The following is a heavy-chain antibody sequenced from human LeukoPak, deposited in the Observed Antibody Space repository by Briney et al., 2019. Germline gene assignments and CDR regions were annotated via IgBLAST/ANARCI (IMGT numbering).Heavy chain of an antibody. CDR3: ASSGPTGYYFQDAFDI. V-gene: IGHV1-8*01. CDR2: MNPNSGNT. CDR1: GYTFTNYD. J-gene: IGHJ3*02. Sequence: ASVEVSCKASGYTFTNYDINWVRQATGQGLEWMGWMNPNSGNTGYAQKFQGRVTMTRNTSITTPYMELSSLRSEDTAVYYCASSGPTGYYFQDAFDIWGQGTMVTISS. D-gene: IGHD3-9*01.